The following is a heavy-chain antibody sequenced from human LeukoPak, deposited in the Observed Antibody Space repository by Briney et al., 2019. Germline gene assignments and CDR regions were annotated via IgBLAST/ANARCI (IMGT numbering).Heavy chain of an antibody. Sequence: GRSLRLSCAASGFTFNNYAMHWVRQAPGKGLEWVAVISYDGSNKYYADSVKGRFTISRDNSKNTVYLQMNSLRAEDAAVYYCARDSGFSGTQRGEYWGQGTLVTVSS. CDR2: ISYDGSNK. CDR1: GFTFNNYA. CDR3: ARDSGFSGTQRGEY. D-gene: IGHD3/OR15-3a*01. J-gene: IGHJ4*02. V-gene: IGHV3-30*04.